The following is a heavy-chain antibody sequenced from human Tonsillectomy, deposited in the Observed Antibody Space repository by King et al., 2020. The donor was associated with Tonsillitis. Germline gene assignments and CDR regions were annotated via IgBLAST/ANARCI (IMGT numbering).Heavy chain of an antibody. Sequence: VQLVQSGAEVRKPGASVKVSCKVSGYTLTKLSMHWVRQAPGKGLEWMGGFEPEDGEKIYAQKFQGRVTMTEDTSTDTGYMELSSLRPEDTAVYYCATDRPWLIQSDYGMDVWDQGTTVTVSS. J-gene: IGHJ6*02. CDR1: GYTLTKLS. CDR3: ATDRPWLIQSDYGMDV. D-gene: IGHD6-19*01. V-gene: IGHV1-24*01. CDR2: FEPEDGEK.